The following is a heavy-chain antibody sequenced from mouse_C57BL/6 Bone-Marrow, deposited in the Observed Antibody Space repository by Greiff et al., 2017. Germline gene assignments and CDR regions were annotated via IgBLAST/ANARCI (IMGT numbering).Heavy chain of an antibody. CDR1: GYTFTSYW. J-gene: IGHJ2*01. CDR2: IDPSDSYT. D-gene: IGHD1-1*01. CDR3: APLITTVVATFDY. V-gene: IGHV1-50*01. Sequence: QVQLQQPGAELVKPGASVKLSCKASGYTFTSYWMQWVKQRPGQGLEWIGEIDPSDSYTNYNQKFKGKATLTVDTSSSTAYMQLSSLTSEDSAVYYCAPLITTVVATFDYWGQGTTLTVSS.